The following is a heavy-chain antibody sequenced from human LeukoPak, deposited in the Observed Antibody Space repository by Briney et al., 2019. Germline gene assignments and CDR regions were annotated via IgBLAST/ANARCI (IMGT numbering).Heavy chain of an antibody. D-gene: IGHD3-10*01. V-gene: IGHV3-21*01. CDR2: ISSSSSYI. CDR1: GFTFSSYS. Sequence: PGGSLRLSCAASGFTFSSYSMNWVRQAPGKGLEWVSSISSSSSYIYYADSVKGRFTISRDNAKNSLYLQMNSLRAEDTAVYYCAGDRGDYMDVWGKGTTVTISS. J-gene: IGHJ6*03. CDR3: AGDRGDYMDV.